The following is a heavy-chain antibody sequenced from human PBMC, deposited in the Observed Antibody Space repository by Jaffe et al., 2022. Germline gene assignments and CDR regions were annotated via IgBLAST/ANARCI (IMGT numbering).Heavy chain of an antibody. Sequence: QVHLQESGPGLVKPSETLSLTCSVSRYSISSDYHWGWIRQPPGKGLEWIASIYHSDYTYYNSSLKSRLTISVDTSRNQFSLKLTSVTAADTAMYYCARAGDAENFDYWGQGTLVTVSS. J-gene: IGHJ4*02. CDR3: ARAGDAENFDY. CDR2: IYHSDYT. V-gene: IGHV4-38-2*02. D-gene: IGHD2-21*02. CDR1: RYSISSDYH.